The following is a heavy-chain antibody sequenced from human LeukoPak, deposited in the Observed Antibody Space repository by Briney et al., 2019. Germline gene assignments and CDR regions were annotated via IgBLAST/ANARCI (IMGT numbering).Heavy chain of an antibody. V-gene: IGHV4-59*01. CDR2: IFYSGST. CDR3: ARGYSSGWYQTQGAFDI. Sequence: PSETLSLTCTVSGGSITTYYWSWIRQPPGKGLEWIGFIFYSGSTNYNPSLKSRVTISLNTSKTQFSLKLSSVTAADTAVYYCARGYSSGWYQTQGAFDIWGQGTMVTVSS. D-gene: IGHD6-19*01. J-gene: IGHJ3*02. CDR1: GGSITTYY.